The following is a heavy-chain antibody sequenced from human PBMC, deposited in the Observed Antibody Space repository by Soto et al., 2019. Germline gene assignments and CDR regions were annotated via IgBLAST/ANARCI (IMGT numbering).Heavy chain of an antibody. V-gene: IGHV1-18*01. CDR1: GYTFTSYG. CDR2: ISAYNGNT. Sequence: ASVKVSCKASGYTFTSYGISWVRQAPGQGLEWMGWISAYNGNTNYAQKLQGRVTMTTDTSTSTAYMELRSLRSDDTAVYYCARDALPRIAVAGYYFDYWGQGSLVTGSS. J-gene: IGHJ4*02. D-gene: IGHD6-19*01. CDR3: ARDALPRIAVAGYYFDY.